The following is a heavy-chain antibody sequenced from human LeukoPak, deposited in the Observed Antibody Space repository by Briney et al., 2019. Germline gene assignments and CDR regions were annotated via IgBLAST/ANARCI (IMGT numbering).Heavy chain of an antibody. CDR1: GYTFTSYD. CDR2: MNPNSGNT. V-gene: IGHV1-8*01. Sequence: ASVKVSCKASGYTFTSYDINWVRQATGQGLEWMGWMNPNSGNTGYAQKLQGRVTITADKSTSTAYMELSSRRSEDTAVYYCACGPEQQLVPINSYYYYYYMDVWGKGTTVTVSS. J-gene: IGHJ6*03. CDR3: ACGPEQQLVPINSYYYYYYMDV. D-gene: IGHD6-13*01.